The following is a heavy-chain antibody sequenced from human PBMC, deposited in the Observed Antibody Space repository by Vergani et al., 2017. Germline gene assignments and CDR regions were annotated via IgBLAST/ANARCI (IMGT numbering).Heavy chain of an antibody. CDR2: ISSSGSTI. V-gene: IGHV3-48*03. J-gene: IGHJ5*02. CDR1: GFTFSSYE. CDR3: ARDWEQLFDP. D-gene: IGHD1-26*01. Sequence: EVQLVESGGGLVQPGGSLRLSCAASGFTFSSYEMNWVRQAPGKGLEWVSYISSSGSTIYYADSVKGRLTISRDNAKNSLYLQMNSLRAEDTAVYYCARDWEQLFDPWGQGTLVTVSS.